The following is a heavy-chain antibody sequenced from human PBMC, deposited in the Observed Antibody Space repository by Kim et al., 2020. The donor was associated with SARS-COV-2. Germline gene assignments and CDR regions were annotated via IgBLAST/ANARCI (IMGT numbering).Heavy chain of an antibody. Sequence: GGSLRLSCGASGFIFSSYWMTWVRQAPGKGLEWVANITPDGSEKYYVYSVKGRFTISRHNARNSLFLEMNSLRAEDSAVYYCATIASTVTDFDYWGQGTLVTVSS. CDR3: ATIASTVTDFDY. J-gene: IGHJ4*02. CDR1: GFIFSSYW. CDR2: ITPDGSEK. V-gene: IGHV3-7*01. D-gene: IGHD4-17*01.